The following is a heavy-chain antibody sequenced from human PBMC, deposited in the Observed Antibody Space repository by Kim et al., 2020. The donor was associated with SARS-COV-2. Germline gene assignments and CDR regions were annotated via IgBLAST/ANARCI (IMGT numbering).Heavy chain of an antibody. J-gene: IGHJ6*02. CDR3: AKDSGSNWLRYFDGLFYNGMDV. Sequence: GGSLRLSCAASGFTFSSYAMSWVRQAPGKGLEWVSAISGSGGSTYYADSVKGRFTISRDNSKNTLYLQMNSLRAEDTAVYYCAKDSGSNWLRYFDGLFYNGMDVWGQGTTVTVSS. CDR1: GFTFSSYA. V-gene: IGHV3-23*01. CDR2: ISGSGGST. D-gene: IGHD3-9*01.